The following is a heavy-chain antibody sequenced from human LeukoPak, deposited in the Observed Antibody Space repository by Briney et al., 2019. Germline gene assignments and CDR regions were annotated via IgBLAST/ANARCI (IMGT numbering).Heavy chain of an antibody. Sequence: ASARVSYKSSGYTFTSYAKHGVRQARGKRLEGMGWINAGNGNTKYSQKFQGRVTITRDTSASTAYMELSSLRSEDTAVYYCARGHVLLWFGELDYWGQGTLVTVSS. J-gene: IGHJ4*02. CDR3: ARGHVLLWFGELDY. CDR2: INAGNGNT. D-gene: IGHD3-10*01. CDR1: GYTFTSYA. V-gene: IGHV1-3*01.